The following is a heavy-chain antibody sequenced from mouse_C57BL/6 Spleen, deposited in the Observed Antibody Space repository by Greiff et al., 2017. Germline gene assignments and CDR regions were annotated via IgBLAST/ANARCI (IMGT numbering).Heavy chain of an antibody. Sequence: QVQLQQPGAELVKPGASVKMSCKASGYTFTSYWITWVKQRPGQGLEWIGDIYPGSGSTNYNEKFKSKATLTVDTSSSTAYMQLSSLTSEDSAVYSCARSLYYSNPWFAYGGQGTLVTVSA. CDR1: GYTFTSYW. V-gene: IGHV1-55*01. J-gene: IGHJ3*01. CDR3: ARSLYYSNPWFAY. CDR2: IYPGSGST. D-gene: IGHD2-5*01.